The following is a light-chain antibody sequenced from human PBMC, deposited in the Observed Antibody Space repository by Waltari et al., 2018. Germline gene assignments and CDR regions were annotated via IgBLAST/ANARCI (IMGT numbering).Light chain of an antibody. CDR2: DAS. CDR1: QAVSNY. CDR3: QQRVSWPVT. V-gene: IGKV3-11*01. J-gene: IGKJ2*01. Sequence: EIVLTQSPGTLSVSPGETATLSCRASQAVSNYLGWYQQKPGQPPRLLINDASNRAPGVPARFSGSGSGTDFTLTISSLEPEDFGVYYCQQRVSWPVTFGQGTKLEI.